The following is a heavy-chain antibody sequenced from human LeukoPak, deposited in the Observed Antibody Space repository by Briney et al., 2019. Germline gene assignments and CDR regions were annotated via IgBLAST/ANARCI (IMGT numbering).Heavy chain of an antibody. Sequence: PGGSLRLSCAASGFTFTSYAMSWVRQAPGKGLEWVSSISGSGVNTYYADSVKGRFTISRDNSRNTLCLQMNSLRAEDTAVYYCAKEGYSSGWYGDYWGQGTLVTVSS. J-gene: IGHJ4*02. CDR2: ISGSGVNT. CDR3: AKEGYSSGWYGDY. V-gene: IGHV3-23*01. CDR1: GFTFTSYA. D-gene: IGHD6-19*01.